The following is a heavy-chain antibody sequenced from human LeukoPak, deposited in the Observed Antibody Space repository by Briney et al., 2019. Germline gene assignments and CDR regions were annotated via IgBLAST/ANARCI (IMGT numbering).Heavy chain of an antibody. CDR1: GYTFTGYY. D-gene: IGHD3-16*01. J-gene: IGHJ3*02. CDR2: INTNTGNP. CDR3: ARAWVGHAFDI. Sequence: ASVKVSCKASGYTFTGYYMHWVRQAPGQGREWMGWINTNTGNPTYAQGFTGRFVFSLDTSISTAYLQISSLKAEDTAVYYCARAWVGHAFDIWGQGTMVTVSS. V-gene: IGHV7-4-1*02.